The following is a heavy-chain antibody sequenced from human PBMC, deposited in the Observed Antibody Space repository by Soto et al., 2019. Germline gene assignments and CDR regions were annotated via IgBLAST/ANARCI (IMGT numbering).Heavy chain of an antibody. CDR1: GFTSSSYW. Sequence: EVQLVESGGGLVQPGGSLRLSCAASGFTSSSYWIHWVRQAPGKGLVWVSRISNDGSSTNYADSVKGRFTISRDNAKNTVYLQLNSLKAEDTAVYYCASDTYYYDSSDHFSADAFDIWGQGTMVTVSS. CDR3: ASDTYYYDSSDHFSADAFDI. D-gene: IGHD3-22*01. J-gene: IGHJ3*02. CDR2: ISNDGSST. V-gene: IGHV3-74*01.